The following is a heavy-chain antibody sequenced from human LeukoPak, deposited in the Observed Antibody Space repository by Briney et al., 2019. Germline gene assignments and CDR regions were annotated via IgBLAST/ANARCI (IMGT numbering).Heavy chain of an antibody. CDR2: ISWNSGTT. J-gene: IGHJ4*02. CDR1: GFTFDNYA. D-gene: IGHD3-10*01. Sequence: GGSLRLSCAASGFTFDNYAMHWVRQAPGKGLEWVSGISWNSGTTGYADSVKGRFTISRDNAKNSLYLQMNSLRAEDTALYYCAKDRPGGFDYWGQGTLVTVSS. CDR3: AKDRPGGFDY. V-gene: IGHV3-9*01.